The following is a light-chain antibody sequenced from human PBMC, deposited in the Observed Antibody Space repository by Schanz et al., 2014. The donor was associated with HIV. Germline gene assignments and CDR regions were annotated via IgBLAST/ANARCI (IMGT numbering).Light chain of an antibody. V-gene: IGLV6-57*02. CDR3: QSYGDNNAAV. J-gene: IGLJ3*02. CDR2: EDN. Sequence: NFMLTQPHSVSASPGKTVTISCTGGSGSIANNYVQWYQQRPGSAPTTVIFEDNQRPSGVPDRFSGSIDSSSNSASLTISGLKTEDEADYYCQSYGDNNAAVFGGGTKLTVL. CDR1: SGSIANNY.